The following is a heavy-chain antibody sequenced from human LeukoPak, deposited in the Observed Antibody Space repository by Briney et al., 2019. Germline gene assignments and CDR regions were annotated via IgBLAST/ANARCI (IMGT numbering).Heavy chain of an antibody. CDR3: ARFRLSMVRGVILYYYYMDV. J-gene: IGHJ6*03. V-gene: IGHV5-51*01. CDR1: GYSFTSYW. D-gene: IGHD3-10*01. Sequence: AGESLKISCKGSGYSFTSYWIGWVRQMPGKGLEWMGMIYPGDSDTRYSPSFQGQVTISADKSISTAYLQWSSLKASDTAMYYCARFRLSMVRGVILYYYYMDVWGKGTTVTVSS. CDR2: IYPGDSDT.